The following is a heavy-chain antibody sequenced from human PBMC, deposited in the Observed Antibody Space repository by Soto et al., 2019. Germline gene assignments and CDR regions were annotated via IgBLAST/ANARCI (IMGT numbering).Heavy chain of an antibody. CDR3: ARDLGWPAARFDP. CDR2: IWYDGSEK. J-gene: IGHJ5*02. V-gene: IGHV3-33*01. CDR1: GFTFRNHG. Sequence: QVQLVESGGGEVQPGRSLRLSCAASGFTFRNHGMHWVRLAPDKGLEWVAVIWYDGSEKYYADSVKGRFTISRDNSKNTLYLQMSSLRGEDTAVYYCARDLGWPAARFDPWGQGTLVTVSS. D-gene: IGHD2-2*01.